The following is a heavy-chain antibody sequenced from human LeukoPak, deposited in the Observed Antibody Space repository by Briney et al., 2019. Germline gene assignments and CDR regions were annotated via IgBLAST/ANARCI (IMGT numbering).Heavy chain of an antibody. J-gene: IGHJ6*02. CDR2: IKEDGSVK. D-gene: IGHD5-24*01. CDR3: ARRWKLSLDV. Sequence: GGSLRLSCAASGFTFSIYWMTWVRQAPGKELEWVANIKEDGSVKYYVDSVKGRFTISRDNAKKSLYLQMNNLRGEDTAVYFCARRWKLSLDVWGQGTTVTVSS. V-gene: IGHV3-7*01. CDR1: GFTFSIYW.